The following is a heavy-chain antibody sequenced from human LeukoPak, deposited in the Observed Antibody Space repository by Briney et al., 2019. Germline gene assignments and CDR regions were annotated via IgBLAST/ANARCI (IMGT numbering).Heavy chain of an antibody. Sequence: PGGSLRLSCTASGFTFSNYWMSWVRQAPGKGLEWVASVKQDGSETYYVDSVKGRFTISRDNAKNSLYLLTNSLRAEDTAVYYCARDSDARNWNGLFDNWGQGTLVTVSS. CDR1: GFTFSNYW. V-gene: IGHV3-7*01. D-gene: IGHD1-1*01. J-gene: IGHJ4*02. CDR3: ARDSDARNWNGLFDN. CDR2: VKQDGSET.